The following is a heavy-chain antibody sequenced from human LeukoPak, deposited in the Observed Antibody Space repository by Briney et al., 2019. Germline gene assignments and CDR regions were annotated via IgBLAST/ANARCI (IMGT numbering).Heavy chain of an antibody. D-gene: IGHD3-22*01. V-gene: IGHV4-4*02. Sequence: SGTPSLTCAVSGGSISSSNWWSWVRQPPGKGLEWIGEIYHSGSTNYNPSLKSRVTISVDKSKNQFSLKLSSVTAADTAVYYRARDNDSSGYYRHLYYFDYWGQGTLVTVSS. CDR3: ARDNDSSGYYRHLYYFDY. CDR1: GGSISSSNW. CDR2: IYHSGST. J-gene: IGHJ4*02.